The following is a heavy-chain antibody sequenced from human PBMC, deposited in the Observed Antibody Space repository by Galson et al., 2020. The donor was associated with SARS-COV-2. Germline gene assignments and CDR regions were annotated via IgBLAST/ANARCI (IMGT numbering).Heavy chain of an antibody. CDR2: IRSKTYGGTT. CDR1: GFTFGDRG. V-gene: IGHV3-49*03. J-gene: IGHJ4*02. D-gene: IGHD1-26*01. Sequence: GGSLRLSCTASGFTFGDRGMSWFRQAPGKGLEYISFIRSKTYGGTTEYAASVDGRFTISRDDSKSIAYLQMNSLKTEDTAVYYCARGDTGSYYDVFFDYWGQGILVTVSA. CDR3: ARGDTGSYYDVFFDY.